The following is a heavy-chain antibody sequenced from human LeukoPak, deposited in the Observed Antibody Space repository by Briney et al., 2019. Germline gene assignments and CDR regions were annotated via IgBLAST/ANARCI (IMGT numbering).Heavy chain of an antibody. V-gene: IGHV4-34*01. CDR1: GGSFSGYY. CDR2: INHSGST. CDR3: AREAATMSYYYYYMDV. J-gene: IGHJ6*03. D-gene: IGHD5-12*01. Sequence: SETLSLTCAVYGGSFSGYYWSWIRQPPGKGLEWIGEINHSGSTNYNPSLKSRVTISVDKSKNQYSLKLSSVTAADTAVYYCAREAATMSYYYYYMDVWGKGTTVTVSS.